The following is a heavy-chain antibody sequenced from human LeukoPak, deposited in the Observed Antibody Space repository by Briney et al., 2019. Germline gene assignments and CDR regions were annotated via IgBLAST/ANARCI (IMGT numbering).Heavy chain of an antibody. CDR1: GDSVSNNGVA. D-gene: IGHD1-1*01. CDR2: TYFGSKWYN. V-gene: IGHV6-1*01. Sequence: SQTLSLTCAISGDSVSNNGVAWNWIRQSPSRGLEWLGRTYFGSKWYNDYALSVKSRITISPDTSRNQCSLQLNSVTPEDTAAYFCARQRSRALDLWGQGTVVTVSS. CDR3: ARQRSRALDL. J-gene: IGHJ3*01.